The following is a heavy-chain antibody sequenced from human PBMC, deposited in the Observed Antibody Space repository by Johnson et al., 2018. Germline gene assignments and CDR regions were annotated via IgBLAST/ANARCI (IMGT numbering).Heavy chain of an antibody. CDR3: ARLKRSWELQGYLEY. V-gene: IGHV1-69*01. D-gene: IGHD1-26*01. CDR1: GGTFSSYG. Sequence: VQLLESGAEVKKPGSSVKVSCKASGGTFSSYGVCWVRQAPGHGLEWMGGIIPIFDTTNHAQKFQGRVTITADESTNTAYMELSSLRSEDTAIYYCARLKRSWELQGYLEYWGQGTLVTVSS. CDR2: IIPIFDTT. J-gene: IGHJ4*02.